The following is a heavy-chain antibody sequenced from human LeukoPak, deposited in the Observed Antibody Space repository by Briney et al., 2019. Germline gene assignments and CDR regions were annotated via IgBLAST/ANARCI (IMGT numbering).Heavy chain of an antibody. CDR2: INPNSGGT. CDR3: ASYSGWSVEYYFDY. D-gene: IGHD6-19*01. CDR1: GYTFTGYY. J-gene: IGHJ4*02. V-gene: IGHV1-2*02. Sequence: ASVKVSCKASGYTFTGYYMHWVRQAPGQGLEWMGWINPNSGGTNYAQKFQGRVTMTRDTSISTAYMELSRLRSDDTAVYYRASYSGWSVEYYFDYWGQGTLVTVSS.